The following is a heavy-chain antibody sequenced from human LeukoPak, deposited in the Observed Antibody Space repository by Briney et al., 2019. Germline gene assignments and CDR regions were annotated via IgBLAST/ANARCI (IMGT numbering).Heavy chain of an antibody. Sequence: GGSLRLSCAASGFTFSSYAMSWVRQAPGKGLEWVSAISGSGGSTYYADSVKGRFTISRDNSKNTLYLQMNSLRAEDTAVYYCAKGGYTYYYGSGSYYNALNFDYWGQGTLVTVSS. CDR3: AKGGYTYYYGSGSYYNALNFDY. CDR2: ISGSGGST. V-gene: IGHV3-23*01. D-gene: IGHD3-10*01. CDR1: GFTFSSYA. J-gene: IGHJ4*02.